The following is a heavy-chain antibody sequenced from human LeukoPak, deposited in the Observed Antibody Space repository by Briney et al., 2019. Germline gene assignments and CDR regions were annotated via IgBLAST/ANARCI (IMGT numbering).Heavy chain of an antibody. CDR2: IYTSGST. CDR1: GGSISSGSYY. V-gene: IGHV4-61*02. Sequence: SETLSLTCTVSGGSISSGSYYWSWIRQPAGKGLEWIGRIYTSGSTNYNPSLKSRVIISVDTSKNQFSLKLSSVTAADTAVYYCARDKVVVITDWGQGTLVTVSS. CDR3: ARDKVVVITD. J-gene: IGHJ4*02. D-gene: IGHD3-22*01.